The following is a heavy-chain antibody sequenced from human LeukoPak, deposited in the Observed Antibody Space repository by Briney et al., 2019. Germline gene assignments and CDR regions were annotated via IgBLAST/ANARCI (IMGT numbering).Heavy chain of an antibody. D-gene: IGHD4-23*01. J-gene: IGHJ6*03. CDR1: VGTFSSYA. CDR3: ARVPPTYYGGNSGYYYYYMDV. Sequence: ASVKVSCKASVGTFSSYAISWVRQAPGQGLEWMGGIIPIFGTANYAQKFQGRVMITTDESTSKAYMDLSRLRPEDRAVYYCARVPPTYYGGNSGYYYYYMDVWGKGTTVTVSS. CDR2: IIPIFGTA. V-gene: IGHV1-69*05.